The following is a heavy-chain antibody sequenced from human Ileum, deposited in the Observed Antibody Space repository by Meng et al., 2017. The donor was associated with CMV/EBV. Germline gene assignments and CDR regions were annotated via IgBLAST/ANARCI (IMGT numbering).Heavy chain of an antibody. CDR1: GDSFSSDVW. J-gene: IGHJ4*02. CDR3: GRNGYYSLDY. Sequence: LTCAVSGDSFSSDVWWSWVRQPPGKGLEWIGEMHHGGTTTYNPSLKSRVTISLDESKSEFSLRLTSPTAADTALFYCGRNGYYSLDYWGQGTLVTVSS. V-gene: IGHV4-4*02. D-gene: IGHD3-22*01. CDR2: MHHGGTT.